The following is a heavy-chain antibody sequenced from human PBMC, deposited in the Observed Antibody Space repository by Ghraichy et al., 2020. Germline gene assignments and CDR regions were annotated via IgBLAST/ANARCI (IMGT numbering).Heavy chain of an antibody. CDR3: ARVSAVVRFYYYAALDV. D-gene: IGHD4-23*01. CDR1: GFTLSSYS. V-gene: IGHV3-48*01. CDR2: ITSSGKFI. J-gene: IGHJ6*02. Sequence: GGSLRLSCAVSGFTLSSYSINWVRQAPGKGLEWISYITSSGKFISYADSVKGRFTVSRDNARNALYLQMNSLRGEDTAVYYCARVSAVVRFYYYAALDVWGQGTPVTVSS.